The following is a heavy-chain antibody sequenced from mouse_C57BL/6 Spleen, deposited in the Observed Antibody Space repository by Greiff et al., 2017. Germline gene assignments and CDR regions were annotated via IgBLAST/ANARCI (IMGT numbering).Heavy chain of an antibody. V-gene: IGHV1-15*01. CDR3: TTHWTY. CDR1: GYTFTDYE. CDR2: IDPETGGT. J-gene: IGHJ3*01. Sequence: QVQLKQSGAELVRPGASVTLSCKASGYTFTDYEMHWVKQTPVHGLEWIGAIDPETGGTAYNQKFKGKAILTADKSSSTAYMELRSLTSEDSAVYYCTTHWTYWGQGTLVTVSA.